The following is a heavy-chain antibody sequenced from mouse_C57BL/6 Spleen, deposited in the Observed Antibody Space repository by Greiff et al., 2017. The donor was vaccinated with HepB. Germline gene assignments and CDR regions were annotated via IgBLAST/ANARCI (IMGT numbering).Heavy chain of an antibody. CDR1: GYTFTSYW. Sequence: QVQLQQPGAELVKPGASVKMSCKASGYTFTSYWITWVKQRPGQGLEWIGDIYPGSGSTNYNEKFKSKATLTVDTSSSTAYMQLSSLTSEDSAVYYCARFTTVVATWYFDYWGQGTTLTVSS. V-gene: IGHV1-55*01. D-gene: IGHD1-1*01. CDR3: ARFTTVVATWYFDY. J-gene: IGHJ2*01. CDR2: IYPGSGST.